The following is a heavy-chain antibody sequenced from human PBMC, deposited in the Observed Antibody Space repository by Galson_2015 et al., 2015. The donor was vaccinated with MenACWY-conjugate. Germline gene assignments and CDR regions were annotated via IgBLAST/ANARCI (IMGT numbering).Heavy chain of an antibody. CDR2: IKADGSFS. CDR1: GFNFNMYP. D-gene: IGHD1-1*01. Sequence: SLRLSCAASGFNFNMYPLHWVRQPPGKGLEWISYIKADGSFSNYADSVKGRFTISTDNAKNMVYLQMDGLGDEDTAVYFRARDNNWSFDSWGQGTLVTVSS. J-gene: IGHJ4*02. V-gene: IGHV3-74*01. CDR3: ARDNNWSFDS.